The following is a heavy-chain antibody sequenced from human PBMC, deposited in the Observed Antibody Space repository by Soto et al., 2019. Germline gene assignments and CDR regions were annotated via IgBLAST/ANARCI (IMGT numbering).Heavy chain of an antibody. V-gene: IGHV4-39*07. CDR3: ATYRKFFQI. CDR2: IYYSGST. CDR1: GGSISSSSYS. J-gene: IGHJ3*02. Sequence: PSETLSLTCTVSGGSISSSSYSWGWIRQPPGKGLEWIGSIYYSGSTYYNPSLKSRVTISVDRSKNHFFLNLTSVTAADTAVYYCATYRKFFQIWGQGTKVTVSS.